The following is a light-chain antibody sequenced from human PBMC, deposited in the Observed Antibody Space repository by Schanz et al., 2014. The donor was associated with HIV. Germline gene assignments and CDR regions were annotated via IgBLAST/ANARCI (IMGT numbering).Light chain of an antibody. V-gene: IGLV6-57*04. CDR3: HSSDGLNLGV. CDR2: ENR. CDR1: SGSFASTS. J-gene: IGLJ3*02. Sequence: NFMLTQPHSVSESPGKTVTFSCTRSSGSFASTSVQWYQQRPGRAPTAVIWENRQRPSGVPSRFSGSIDRSSNSASLIISRLETDDEADYFCHSSDGLNLGVFGGGTKLTVL.